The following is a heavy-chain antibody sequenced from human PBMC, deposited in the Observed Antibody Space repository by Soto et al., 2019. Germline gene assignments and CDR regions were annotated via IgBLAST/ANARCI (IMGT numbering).Heavy chain of an antibody. CDR1: GFTFSSYG. J-gene: IGHJ6*02. CDR2: VSYDGSNK. V-gene: IGHV3-30*18. D-gene: IGHD3-9*01. Sequence: QVHLVESGGGVVQPGGSLRLSCAASGFTFSSYGMHWDRQAPGKGLEWVAVVSYDGSNKYYADSVKGLFTISKDNSKNTLNLQMHTLRDEDPAVYYCAKVIVAHYDILTGYYRPYYYYGMDVWGQGTTVTVAS. CDR3: AKVIVAHYDILTGYYRPYYYYGMDV.